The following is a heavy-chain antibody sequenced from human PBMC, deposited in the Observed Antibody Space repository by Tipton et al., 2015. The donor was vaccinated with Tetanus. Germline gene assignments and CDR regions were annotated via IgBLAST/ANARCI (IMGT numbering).Heavy chain of an antibody. D-gene: IGHD1-26*01. CDR2: IYYSGST. CDR3: ARGGVGTIDY. CDR1: GGSISSYY. Sequence: TLSLTCTVSGGSISSYYWSWIRQPPGKGLEWIGYIYYSGSTNYNPSLKNRVTISVDTSKNQFSLKLSSVTAADTAVYYCARGGVGTIDYWGQGTLVTVSS. J-gene: IGHJ4*02. V-gene: IGHV4-59*01.